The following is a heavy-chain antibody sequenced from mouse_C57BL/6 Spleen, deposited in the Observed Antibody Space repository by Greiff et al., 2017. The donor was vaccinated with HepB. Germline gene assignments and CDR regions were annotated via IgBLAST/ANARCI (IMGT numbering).Heavy chain of an antibody. CDR3: ARGTAQAAPFAY. CDR1: GYTFTSYW. D-gene: IGHD3-2*02. J-gene: IGHJ3*01. V-gene: IGHV1-55*01. Sequence: VQLQQPGAELVKPGASVKMSCKASGYTFTSYWITWVKQRPGPGLEWIGAIYPGSGSTNYNEKFKSKATLTVDTSSSTADMQLSSLTSEDSAVYYCARGTAQAAPFAYWGQGTLVTVSA. CDR2: IYPGSGST.